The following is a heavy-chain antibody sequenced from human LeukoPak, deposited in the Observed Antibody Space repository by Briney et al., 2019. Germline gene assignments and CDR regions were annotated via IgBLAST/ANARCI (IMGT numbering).Heavy chain of an antibody. CDR3: AKGGNYDILTFLFDY. J-gene: IGHJ4*02. CDR2: ISYDGNEK. CDR1: GFIFSRFA. Sequence: PGGSLRLSCAASGFIFSRFAMHWVRQAPGKGLECVAVISYDGNEKYYADSVKGRFTVSREDSKNTLYLQMNTLRAEDTAVYYCAKGGNYDILTFLFDYWGQGALVTVSS. D-gene: IGHD3-9*01. V-gene: IGHV3-30*18.